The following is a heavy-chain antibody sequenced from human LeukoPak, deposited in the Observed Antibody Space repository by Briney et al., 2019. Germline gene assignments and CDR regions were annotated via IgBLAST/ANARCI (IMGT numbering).Heavy chain of an antibody. CDR2: IKPVSGGP. V-gene: IGHV1-2*02. Sequence: ASVKVSCKASGYTFTGYYMHWVRQAPGQGLGWMGWIKPVSGGPRSAQKFQGRVTLTRDTSISTAYIELSSLKYDDPAVYYCATNILVRDIINWFDPWGQGTLVTVSS. J-gene: IGHJ5*02. CDR1: GYTFTGYY. D-gene: IGHD3-10*01. CDR3: ATNILVRDIINWFDP.